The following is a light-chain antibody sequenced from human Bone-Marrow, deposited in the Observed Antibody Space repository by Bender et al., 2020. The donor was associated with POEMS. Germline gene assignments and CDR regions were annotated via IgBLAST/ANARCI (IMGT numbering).Light chain of an antibody. CDR2: INN. Sequence: QSVLTQPPSASGTPGQRVTISCSGSSSNIGRNPVNWYQQLPGTAPKLLIYINNQRPSGVPDRFSGSKSGTSASLAISGLQSEDEAVYYCAAWEDSLNGWVFGGGTKLTVL. V-gene: IGLV1-44*01. CDR1: SSNIGRNP. J-gene: IGLJ3*02. CDR3: AAWEDSLNGWV.